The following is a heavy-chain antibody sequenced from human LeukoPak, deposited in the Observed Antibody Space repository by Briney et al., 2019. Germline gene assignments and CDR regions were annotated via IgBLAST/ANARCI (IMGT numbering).Heavy chain of an antibody. J-gene: IGHJ5*02. Sequence: GGSLRLSCAASGFTFSSYEMNWVRQAPGKGLEWVAVVSYEGSTVYYADSVKGRFTISRDNSKNTLYLQMNSLRVEDTAVYYCTKEGLGSGTFSAWFDLWGQGTLVTVSS. CDR2: VSYEGSTV. D-gene: IGHD3-10*01. V-gene: IGHV3-30*18. CDR3: TKEGLGSGTFSAWFDL. CDR1: GFTFSSYE.